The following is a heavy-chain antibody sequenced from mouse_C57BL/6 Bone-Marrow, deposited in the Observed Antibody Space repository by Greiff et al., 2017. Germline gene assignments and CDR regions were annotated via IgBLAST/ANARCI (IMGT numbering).Heavy chain of an antibody. CDR2: IYPRSGNT. J-gene: IGHJ3*01. V-gene: IGHV1-81*01. CDR3: ANLWLRRRRFAY. CDR1: GYTFPSYG. Sequence: VQLQESGAELARPGASVKLSCKASGYTFPSYGISWVKQRTGQGLEWIGEIYPRSGNTYYNETFKGKATLTADKSSSTAYMELRSLTSEDSAVYFCANLWLRRRRFAYWGQGTLVTVSA. D-gene: IGHD2-2*01.